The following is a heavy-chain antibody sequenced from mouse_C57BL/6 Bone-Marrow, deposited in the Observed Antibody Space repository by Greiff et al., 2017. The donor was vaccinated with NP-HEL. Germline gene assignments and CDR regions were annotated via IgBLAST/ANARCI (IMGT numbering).Heavy chain of an antibody. V-gene: IGHV1-55*01. CDR3: ARPGSSYGNYYAMDY. CDR2: IYPGSGST. D-gene: IGHD1-1*01. Sequence: QVQLQQPGAELVKPGASVTMSCKASGYTFTSYWITWVKQRPGQGLEWIGDIYPGSGSTNYNEKFKSKATLTVDTSSSTAYMQLSSLTSEDSAVYYCARPGSSYGNYYAMDYWGQGTSVTVSS. CDR1: GYTFTSYW. J-gene: IGHJ4*01.